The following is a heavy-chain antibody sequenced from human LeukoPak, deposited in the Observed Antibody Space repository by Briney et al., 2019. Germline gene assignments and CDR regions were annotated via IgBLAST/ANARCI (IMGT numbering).Heavy chain of an antibody. J-gene: IGHJ4*02. CDR1: GFSFNDYY. Sequence: GGSLRLSCAASGFSFNDYYMTWIRQAPGKGPEWLSYIVSSGSLQYYADSVKGRFTISRDNAKNTLYLQMNSLRAEDTAVYFCARGGILRGNYFDYRGQGTLVTVSS. CDR3: ARGGILRGNYFDY. D-gene: IGHD5-18*01. V-gene: IGHV3-11*01. CDR2: IVSSGSLQ.